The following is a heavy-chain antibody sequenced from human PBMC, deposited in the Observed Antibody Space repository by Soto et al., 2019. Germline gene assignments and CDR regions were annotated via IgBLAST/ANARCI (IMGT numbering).Heavy chain of an antibody. CDR1: GFTFSSYE. CDR2: ISSSGNTI. Sequence: GRSLRLSCAASGFTFSSYEMNWVRQAPGKGLEWVSYISSSGNTIHYADSVQGRFTISRDNAKNSLFLQMNSLRADDTAVYYCARDWWISDFSYYYGMDVWGQGTTVTVSS. V-gene: IGHV3-48*03. D-gene: IGHD2-15*01. J-gene: IGHJ6*02. CDR3: ARDWWISDFSYYYGMDV.